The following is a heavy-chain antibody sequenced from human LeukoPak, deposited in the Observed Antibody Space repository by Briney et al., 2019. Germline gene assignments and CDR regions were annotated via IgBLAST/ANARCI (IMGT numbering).Heavy chain of an antibody. Sequence: GASVKVSCKASGYTFTSYDINWVRQATGQGLEWMGWMNPNSGNTGYAQKFQGRVTITRNTSISTAYMELSSLRSEDTAVYYCARGLYSGSYWASAFDIRGQGTMVTVSS. CDR1: GYTFTSYD. D-gene: IGHD1-26*01. CDR3: ARGLYSGSYWASAFDI. CDR2: MNPNSGNT. J-gene: IGHJ3*02. V-gene: IGHV1-8*03.